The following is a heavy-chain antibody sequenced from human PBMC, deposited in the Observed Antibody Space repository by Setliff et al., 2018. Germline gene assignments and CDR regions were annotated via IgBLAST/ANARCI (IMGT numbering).Heavy chain of an antibody. CDR3: AKVPITKVYFYMDV. CDR1: SGSISSDNYY. Sequence: PSETLSLTCTVSSGSISSDNYYWGWIRQPPGKGLEWIGTLSYNGNAYYTPSLKSRVTISIDTSKNQFSLKLSSVTAADTAVYYCAKVPITKVYFYMDVWGKGTTVTVSS. CDR2: LSYNGNA. J-gene: IGHJ6*03. V-gene: IGHV4-39*01. D-gene: IGHD3-10*01.